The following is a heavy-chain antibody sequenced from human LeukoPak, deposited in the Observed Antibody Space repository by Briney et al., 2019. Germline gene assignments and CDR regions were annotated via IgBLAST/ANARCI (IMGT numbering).Heavy chain of an antibody. D-gene: IGHD4-17*01. CDR2: IWYDGSNK. J-gene: IGHJ6*02. CDR3: GRGYYGDYGYGMGV. Sequence: GRSLRLSCAASGFTFSSYGIHWVRQAPGKGLEWVAVIWYDGSNKYYADSVKGRFTISRDNSKNTLYLQMNSLRAEDTAVYYCGRGYYGDYGYGMGVWGQGTTVTVSS. CDR1: GFTFSSYG. V-gene: IGHV3-33*01.